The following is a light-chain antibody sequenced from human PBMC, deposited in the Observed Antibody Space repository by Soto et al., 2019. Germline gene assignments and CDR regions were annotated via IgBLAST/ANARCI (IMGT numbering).Light chain of an antibody. CDR3: QQRYRSPDP. J-gene: IGKJ2*01. Sequence: DIQMTQSPSSLSASVGDRVTITCRASQSISSYLNWYQQKPGKAPKFLIYVASTLQSGVPSRVSGSGAGTDFTLTITSLEPEDFATYHFQQRYRSPDPVGQGTKLEIK. CDR1: QSISSY. CDR2: VAS. V-gene: IGKV1-39*01.